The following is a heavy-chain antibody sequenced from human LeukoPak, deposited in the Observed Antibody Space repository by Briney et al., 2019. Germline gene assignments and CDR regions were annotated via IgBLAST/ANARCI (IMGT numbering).Heavy chain of an antibody. V-gene: IGHV4-34*01. CDR1: GGSFSGYY. Sequence: SETLSLTCAVYGGSFSGYYWSWIRQPPGKGLEWIGSIYYSGSTYYNPSLKSRVTISVDTSKNQFSLKLSSVTAADTAVYYCARGHEGWFGESVRGFDYWGQGTLVTVSS. CDR2: IYYSGST. D-gene: IGHD3-10*01. CDR3: ARGHEGWFGESVRGFDY. J-gene: IGHJ4*02.